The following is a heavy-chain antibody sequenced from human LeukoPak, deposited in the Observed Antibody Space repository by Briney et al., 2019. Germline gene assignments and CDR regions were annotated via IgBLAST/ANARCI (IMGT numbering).Heavy chain of an antibody. V-gene: IGHV1-2*06. Sequence: GASVKVSCKASGYTFTGYHIHWVRQAPGQGLEWMGRINPYSGDTNFAQKFQGRVTMTRDTSITTAYMDLSSLTPDDTAVYFCARGPSGNFDYWGQGTLVTVSS. CDR3: ARGPSGNFDY. J-gene: IGHJ4*02. CDR1: GYTFTGYH. D-gene: IGHD1-1*01. CDR2: INPYSGDT.